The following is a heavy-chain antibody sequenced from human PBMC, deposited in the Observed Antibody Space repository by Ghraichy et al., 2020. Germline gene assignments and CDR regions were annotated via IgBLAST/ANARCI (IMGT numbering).Heavy chain of an antibody. D-gene: IGHD1-1*01. Sequence: GGSLRLSCAASGFTFSSYSMNWVRQAPGKGLEWVSSISSSSSYIYYTDSVKGRFTISRDNAKNSLYLQMNSLRAEDTAVYYCARVGVGTLYAMDVWGKGTTVTVSS. V-gene: IGHV3-21*01. CDR2: ISSSSSYI. CDR1: GFTFSSYS. CDR3: ARVGVGTLYAMDV. J-gene: IGHJ6*04.